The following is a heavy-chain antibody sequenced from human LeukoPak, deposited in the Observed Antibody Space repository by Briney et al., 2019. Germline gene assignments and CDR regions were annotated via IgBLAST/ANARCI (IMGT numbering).Heavy chain of an antibody. J-gene: IGHJ4*02. CDR3: AKAHYDYYDSSGYLY. V-gene: IGHV3-23*01. Sequence: GGSLRLSCAASGFTFSSYAMSWVRQAPGKGLEWVSAISGSGGSTYYADSVKGRFTISRDNSQNTLYLQMNSLRAEDTAVYYCAKAHYDYYDSSGYLYWGQGTLVTVSS. D-gene: IGHD3-22*01. CDR1: GFTFSSYA. CDR2: ISGSGGST.